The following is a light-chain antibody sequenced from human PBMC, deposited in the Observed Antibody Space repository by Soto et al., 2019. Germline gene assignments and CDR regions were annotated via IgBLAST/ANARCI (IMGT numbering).Light chain of an antibody. CDR3: AAWDDSLNGVV. CDR2: SNN. J-gene: IGLJ2*01. V-gene: IGLV1-44*01. CDR1: SSNIGSNT. Sequence: QSVLTQPPSASGTPGQRVTISCSGSSSNIGSNTVNLYQQIPGTAPKLLIYSNNQRPSGVTDRFSGSKSGTSASLAISGLQAEDEGAYYCAAWDDSLNGVVFGGGTKLTVL.